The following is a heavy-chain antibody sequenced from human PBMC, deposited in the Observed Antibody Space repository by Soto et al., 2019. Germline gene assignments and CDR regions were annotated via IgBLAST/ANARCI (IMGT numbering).Heavy chain of an antibody. CDR2: INAGNGNT. CDR3: ARAVCSSTSCYAGHFDY. CDR1: GYTFTSYA. D-gene: IGHD2-2*01. V-gene: IGHV1-3*01. Sequence: ASVTVSCKASGYTFTSYAMHWVRQAPGQRLEWMGWINAGNGNTKYSQKFQGRVTITRDTSASTAYMELSSLRSEDTAVYYCARAVCSSTSCYAGHFDYWGQGTLVTVSS. J-gene: IGHJ4*02.